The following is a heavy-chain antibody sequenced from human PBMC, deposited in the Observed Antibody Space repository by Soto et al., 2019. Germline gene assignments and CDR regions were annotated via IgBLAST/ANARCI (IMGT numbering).Heavy chain of an antibody. V-gene: IGHV3-64*01. CDR3: ARGVVVVAATYGMDV. CDR1: GFTFSSYA. D-gene: IGHD2-15*01. J-gene: IGHJ6*02. Sequence: EVQLVESGGGLVQPGGSLRLSCAASGFTFSSYAMHWVRQAPGKGLEYVSAISSNGGSTYYANSVKGRFTISRDNYKDTRYLQMGSLRAEDMAVYYCARGVVVVAATYGMDVWGQGTTVTVSS. CDR2: ISSNGGST.